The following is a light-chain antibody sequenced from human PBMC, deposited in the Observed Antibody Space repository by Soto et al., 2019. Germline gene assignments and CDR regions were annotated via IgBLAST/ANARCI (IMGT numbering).Light chain of an antibody. J-gene: IGKJ1*01. CDR1: QGIGTY. Sequence: DIQMTQSPSSLSASVGDRVTITCRASQGIGTYLNWYQQKPGKAPKLLIYAASSLQSGVPSRFSGSGSETDFTLTISSLQPEDFATYSCQHSTTWTFGQGTKVEIK. CDR2: AAS. V-gene: IGKV1-39*01. CDR3: QHSTTWT.